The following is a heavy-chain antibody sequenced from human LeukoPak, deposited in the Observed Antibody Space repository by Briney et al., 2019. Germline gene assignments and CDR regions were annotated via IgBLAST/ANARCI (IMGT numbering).Heavy chain of an antibody. Sequence: ASVKVSCKASGYTFTSYDINWVRQATGQGLEWMEWMNPNSGNTGYAQKFQGRVTMTRNTSISTAYMELSSLRSEDTAVYYCARDLDGSGNNWFDPWGQGTLVTVSS. J-gene: IGHJ5*02. D-gene: IGHD3-10*01. CDR3: ARDLDGSGNNWFDP. CDR2: MNPNSGNT. CDR1: GYTFTSYD. V-gene: IGHV1-8*01.